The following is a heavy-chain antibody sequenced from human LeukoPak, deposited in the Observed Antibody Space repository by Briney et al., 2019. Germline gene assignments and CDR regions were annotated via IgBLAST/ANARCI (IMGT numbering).Heavy chain of an antibody. V-gene: IGHV4-30-2*01. CDR2: IYHSGST. Sequence: SETLSLTCTVSGGSISSGGYYWSWIRQPPGKGLEWIGYIYHSGSTYYNPSLKSRVTISVDRSKNQFSLKLSSVTAADTAVYYCARGVLEWSQGFDSWGQGTLVTVSS. CDR3: ARGVLEWSQGFDS. J-gene: IGHJ5*01. CDR1: GGSISSGGYY. D-gene: IGHD3-3*01.